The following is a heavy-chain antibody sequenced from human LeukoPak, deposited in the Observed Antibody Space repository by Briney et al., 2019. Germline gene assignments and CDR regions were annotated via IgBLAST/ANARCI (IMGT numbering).Heavy chain of an antibody. CDR3: ATYRQVLLPFES. J-gene: IGHJ4*02. Sequence: GGSLRLSCAATGFTVSNNYMSWVRQAPGRGLECVSVIYSGGSTDYADSVRGRFTISRDNSKSTLSLQMNSLRAEDTAIYYCATYRQVLLPFESWGQGTLVTVSS. V-gene: IGHV3-53*01. CDR2: IYSGGST. D-gene: IGHD2-8*02. CDR1: GFTVSNNY.